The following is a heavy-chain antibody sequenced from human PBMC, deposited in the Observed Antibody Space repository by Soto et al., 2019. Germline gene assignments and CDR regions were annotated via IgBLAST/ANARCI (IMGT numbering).Heavy chain of an antibody. J-gene: IGHJ6*02. CDR3: AKGLSTVGHCTGGSCYAGMDV. D-gene: IGHD2-15*01. CDR1: EYTFIGFH. V-gene: IGHV1-2*02. CDR2: INPKSGDT. Sequence: GXSVKVSCETTEYTFIGFHLHWVRQTPGQWLEWMGWINPKSGDTKYAQQFQGRVTLTRDTSISTGYMELSRLESNDKAVYYCAKGLSTVGHCTGGSCYAGMDVCGQGTTVTVSS.